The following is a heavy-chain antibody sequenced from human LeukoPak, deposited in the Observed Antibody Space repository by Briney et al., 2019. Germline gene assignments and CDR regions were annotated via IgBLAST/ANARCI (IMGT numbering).Heavy chain of an antibody. Sequence: SESLSLTCTVSGGSISSYYWSWIRQPPGKGLEWIGYIYYSGSTNYNPSLKSRVTISVDTSKNQFSLKLSSVTAADTAVYYCARLSYGPSYFDPWGQGTLVTVSS. J-gene: IGHJ5*02. CDR2: IYYSGST. V-gene: IGHV4-59*08. CDR3: ARLSYGPSYFDP. CDR1: GGSISSYY. D-gene: IGHD5-18*01.